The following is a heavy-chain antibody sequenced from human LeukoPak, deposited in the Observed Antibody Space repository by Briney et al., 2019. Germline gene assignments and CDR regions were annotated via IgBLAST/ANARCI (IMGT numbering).Heavy chain of an antibody. CDR2: LRGSVSAI. CDR3: AKQLGDGGADAFDI. Sequence: GGSLRLSCASSKLTLSSYAMSWVRQAPGKGLEWVSTLRGSVSAIYYADPVKGRFTFSRDNSKNTLYLQMNSLRADDTAIYYCAKQLGDGGADAFDIWGQGTMVTVSS. CDR1: KLTLSSYA. D-gene: IGHD5-24*01. J-gene: IGHJ3*02. V-gene: IGHV3-23*01.